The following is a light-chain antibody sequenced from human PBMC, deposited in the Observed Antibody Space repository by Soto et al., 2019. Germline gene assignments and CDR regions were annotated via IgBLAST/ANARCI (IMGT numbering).Light chain of an antibody. CDR1: QSVLFSSNSKNY. V-gene: IGKV4-1*01. CDR3: QQYYSTPIT. Sequence: DIVMTQSPDSLAVSLGERATINCKSSQSVLFSSNSKNYLAWYQQKPGHPPKLLIYWASTRESGVPDRFSGSGSGTDFTLTISSLQAEDVAVYYCQQYYSTPITFGQGTRLEIK. J-gene: IGKJ5*01. CDR2: WAS.